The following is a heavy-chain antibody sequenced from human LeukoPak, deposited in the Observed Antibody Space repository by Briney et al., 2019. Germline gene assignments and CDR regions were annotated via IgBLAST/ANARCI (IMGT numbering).Heavy chain of an antibody. Sequence: SVKVSCKASGGTFNSYAISWVRQAPGQGLEWMGGIIPIFGTANYAQKFQGRVTITADESTSTAYMELSSLRSEDTAVYYCAREEATAVVTLDYWGQGTLVTVSS. V-gene: IGHV1-69*13. CDR1: GGTFNSYA. CDR3: AREEATAVVTLDY. D-gene: IGHD4-23*01. J-gene: IGHJ4*02. CDR2: IIPIFGTA.